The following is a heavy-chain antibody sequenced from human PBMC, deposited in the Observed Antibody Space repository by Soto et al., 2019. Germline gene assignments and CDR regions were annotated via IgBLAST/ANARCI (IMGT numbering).Heavy chain of an antibody. CDR2: ISGSSSYT. V-gene: IGHV3-21*01. D-gene: IGHD3-9*01. CDR3: ARGGYDILTGLDYYFDY. CDR1: GFTFSSYS. Sequence: PGGSLRLSCAASGFTFSSYSMNWVLQAPGKGLEWVSAISGSSSYTYYADSVKGRFTISRDNAKNTLYLQMNSLRAEDTAVYYCARGGYDILTGLDYYFDYWGQGTLVTVSS. J-gene: IGHJ4*02.